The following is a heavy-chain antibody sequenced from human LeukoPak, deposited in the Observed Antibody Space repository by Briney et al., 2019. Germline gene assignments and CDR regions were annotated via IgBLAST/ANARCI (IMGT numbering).Heavy chain of an antibody. V-gene: IGHV3-23*01. Sequence: PGGSLRLSCAASGFTFSSYAMSWVRQAPGKGLEWVSAISGSGGGTYYADSVKGRFTISRDNSKNTLYLQMNSLRAEDTAVYYCAKSFRAAAGMFGDYWGQGTLVTVSS. CDR2: ISGSGGGT. CDR1: GFTFSSYA. D-gene: IGHD6-13*01. CDR3: AKSFRAAAGMFGDY. J-gene: IGHJ4*02.